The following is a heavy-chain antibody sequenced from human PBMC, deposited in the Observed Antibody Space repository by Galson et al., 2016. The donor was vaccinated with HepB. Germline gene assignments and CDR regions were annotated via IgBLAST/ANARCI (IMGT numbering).Heavy chain of an antibody. CDR1: GGSTDGYY. V-gene: IGHV4-59*01. CDR2: ISYIGST. Sequence: SETLSLTCTISGGSTDGYYWHWIRQPPGKGLEWIGHISYIGSTYYSHSIKSRVVISLGTSKKEFSLNLTSVTAADTAVYYRVRVHLNAFDIWGQGTKVTVAS. J-gene: IGHJ3*02. CDR3: VRVHLNAFDI.